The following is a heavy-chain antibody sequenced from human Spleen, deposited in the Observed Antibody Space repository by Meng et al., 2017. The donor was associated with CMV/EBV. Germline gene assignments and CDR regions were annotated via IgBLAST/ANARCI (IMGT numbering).Heavy chain of an antibody. CDR3: AKDLAAAGNSGNWFDP. CDR2: INSDGSTT. Sequence: GESLKISCAASGFTFSSYWMHWVRQDPGKGLVWVSRINSDGSTTKYADSVKGRFTISRDNAKNTLYLQMNSLRAEDTAVYYCAKDLAAAGNSGNWFDPWGQGTLVTVSS. J-gene: IGHJ5*02. CDR1: GFTFSSYW. D-gene: IGHD6-13*01. V-gene: IGHV3-74*03.